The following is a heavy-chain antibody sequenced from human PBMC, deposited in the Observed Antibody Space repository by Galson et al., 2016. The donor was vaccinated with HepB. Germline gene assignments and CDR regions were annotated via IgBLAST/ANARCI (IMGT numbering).Heavy chain of an antibody. CDR2: ISGYNGDT. CDR1: GYTITTYG. J-gene: IGHJ6*02. Sequence: SVKVSCKASGYTITTYGISWVRQAPGQGLEWVGWISGYNGDTKYAQKVQGRVTMTADTSTSTVYMELRSLRSDDTAVYYCARDETFFDFWSAHDAMDVWGQGTTVIVSS. CDR3: ARDETFFDFWSAHDAMDV. D-gene: IGHD3-3*01. V-gene: IGHV1-18*01.